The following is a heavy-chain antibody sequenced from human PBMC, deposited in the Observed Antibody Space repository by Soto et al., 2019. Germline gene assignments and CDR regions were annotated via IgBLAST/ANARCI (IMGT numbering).Heavy chain of an antibody. CDR3: AREKAASMDYYYYGMDV. V-gene: IGHV1-69*01. D-gene: IGHD2-15*01. Sequence: QVQLVQSGAEVKKPGSSVKVSCKASGGTFSSYAISWVRQAPGQGLEWMGGIIPIFGTANYAQKFQGRVTITADESTSTAYMELCSLRSEDTAVYYCAREKAASMDYYYYGMDVWGQGTTVTVSS. J-gene: IGHJ6*02. CDR1: GGTFSSYA. CDR2: IIPIFGTA.